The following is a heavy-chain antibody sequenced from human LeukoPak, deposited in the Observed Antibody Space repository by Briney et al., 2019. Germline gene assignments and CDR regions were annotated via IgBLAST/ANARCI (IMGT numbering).Heavy chain of an antibody. D-gene: IGHD1-7*01. Sequence: ASVKVSCKASGYTFSDYGISWVRQAPGQGLEWMGWINTYNGNTNYAQKLQGRVTMTTDTSTSTAYMELRSLRSDDTAVYYCARDYNWNYEPRLDPWGQGTLVTVSS. J-gene: IGHJ5*02. V-gene: IGHV1-18*01. CDR1: GYTFSDYG. CDR2: INTYNGNT. CDR3: ARDYNWNYEPRLDP.